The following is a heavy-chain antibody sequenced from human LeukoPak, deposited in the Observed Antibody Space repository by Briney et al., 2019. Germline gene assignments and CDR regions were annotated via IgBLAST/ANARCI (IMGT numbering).Heavy chain of an antibody. V-gene: IGHV3-15*01. CDR2: IKSKTDGGTT. J-gene: IGHJ4*02. CDR1: GFTSSNAW. CDR3: TLDTGWYGLDY. Sequence: TAGGSLRLSCAASGFTSSNAWMSWVRQARGKGLEWVGRIKSKTDGGTTDYAAPVKGRFTISRDDSKNTLYLQMNSLKTEDTAVYYCTLDTGWYGLDYWGQGTLVTVSS. D-gene: IGHD6-19*01.